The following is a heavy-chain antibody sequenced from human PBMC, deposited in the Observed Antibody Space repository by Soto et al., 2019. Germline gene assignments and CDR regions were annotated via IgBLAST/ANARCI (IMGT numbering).Heavy chain of an antibody. D-gene: IGHD3-16*01. CDR2: ISAYNGNT. J-gene: IGHJ4*02. CDR1: GYTFTSYG. V-gene: IGHV1-18*01. Sequence: QVQLVQSGAEVKKPGASVKVSCKASGYTFTSYGISWVRQAPGQGLEWMGWISAYNGNTNYAQKLQGRVTMTRDTSTSTAYMELRSLRADGTAVYYFARDAQGVFLHYWGQGTLVTVSS. CDR3: ARDAQGVFLHY.